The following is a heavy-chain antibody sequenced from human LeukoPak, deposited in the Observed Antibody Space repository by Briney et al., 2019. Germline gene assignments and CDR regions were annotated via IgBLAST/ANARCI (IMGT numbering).Heavy chain of an antibody. CDR2: FDPEDGET. CDR3: ATVFLQTNRYFDWLLDY. Sequence: ASVKASCKVSGYTLTELSMHWVRQAPGKGLEWMGGFDPEDGETIYAQKFQGRVTMTEDTSTGTAYMELSSLRSEDTAVYYCATVFLQTNRYFDWLLDYWGQGTLVTVSS. J-gene: IGHJ4*02. CDR1: GYTLTELS. D-gene: IGHD3-9*01. V-gene: IGHV1-24*01.